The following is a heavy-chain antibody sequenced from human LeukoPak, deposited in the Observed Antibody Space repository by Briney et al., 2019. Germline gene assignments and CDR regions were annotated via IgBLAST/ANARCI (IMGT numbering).Heavy chain of an antibody. CDR2: ISGSGGST. D-gene: IGHD6-19*01. CDR3: AAQWLLHGAFDI. J-gene: IGHJ3*02. CDR1: GLTFSSYA. Sequence: GGSLRLSCAASGLTFSSYAMSWVRQAPGKGLEWVSAISGSGGSTYYSDSVKGRFTISGDNSKNTLYLQMNRLRAEDTAVYYCAAQWLLHGAFDIWGQGTMVTVSS. V-gene: IGHV3-23*01.